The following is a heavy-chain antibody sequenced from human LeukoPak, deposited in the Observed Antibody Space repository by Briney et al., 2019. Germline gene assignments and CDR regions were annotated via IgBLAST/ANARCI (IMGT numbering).Heavy chain of an antibody. CDR1: GFTFSSYA. Sequence: GGALRLSCADSGFTFSSYAMSWVRQAPGKGLEWVSAISGSGGSTYYADSVKGRFTISRDNSKNTLYLQMNSLRAEDTAVYYCAKDRAMPYFDYWGQGTLVTVSS. J-gene: IGHJ4*02. CDR2: ISGSGGST. CDR3: AKDRAMPYFDY. V-gene: IGHV3-23*01. D-gene: IGHD2-2*01.